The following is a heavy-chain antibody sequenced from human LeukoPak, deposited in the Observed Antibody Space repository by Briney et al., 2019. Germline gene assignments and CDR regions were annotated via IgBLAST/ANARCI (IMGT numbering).Heavy chain of an antibody. CDR1: GFTFSSSA. CDR2: IGDSGDST. D-gene: IGHD6-19*01. J-gene: IGHJ4*02. CDR3: AKPGYSSGWYLFDY. V-gene: IGHV3-23*01. Sequence: PGRSPRLSCAASGFTFSSSAMSWVRQAPGKGPEWVSVIGDSGDSTYYADSVKGRFTISRDNSKNTLYLHMNSLRAEDAAVYYCAKPGYSSGWYLFDYWGQGTLVTVSS.